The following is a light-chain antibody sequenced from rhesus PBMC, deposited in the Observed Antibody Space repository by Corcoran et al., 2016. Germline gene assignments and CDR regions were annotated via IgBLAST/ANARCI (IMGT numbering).Light chain of an antibody. CDR2: GVF. Sequence: IVMTQSPATLSLSPGERATLSCGSSQSVSSGLAWYQQKPGQAPRLLIYGVFIRATGIPDRVSGSGSETDFTLSIRSLEPEDFAVYYCQQYSRWPLTFGGGTKVEIK. CDR3: QQYSRWPLT. V-gene: IGKV3-42*03. J-gene: IGKJ4*01. CDR1: QSVSSG.